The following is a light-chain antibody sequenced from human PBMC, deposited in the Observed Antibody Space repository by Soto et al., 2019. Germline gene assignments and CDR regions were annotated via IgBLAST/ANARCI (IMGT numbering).Light chain of an antibody. V-gene: IGKV3D-20*02. CDR3: QQRSNWA. CDR2: DAS. Sequence: DIVLTQSPGPLSLSPGERATLSCSASQSIISNFLAWYQQKPGQAPRLFIYDASNRATGIPARFSGSGSGTDFTLTISSLEPEDFAVYYCQQRSNWAFGQGTKVDIK. J-gene: IGKJ1*01. CDR1: QSIISNF.